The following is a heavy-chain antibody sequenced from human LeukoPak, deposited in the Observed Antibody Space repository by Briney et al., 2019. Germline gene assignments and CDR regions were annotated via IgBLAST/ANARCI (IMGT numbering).Heavy chain of an antibody. D-gene: IGHD5-12*01. J-gene: IGHJ6*02. Sequence: GESPKIPCKGSGYSFTSYWIGWGRQMPGKGLEWMGIIYPGDSDTRYSPSFQGQVPISADKSISTAYLQWSSLKASDTAMYYCARQGGGYEGYYYYGMDVWGQGTTVTVSS. CDR2: IYPGDSDT. V-gene: IGHV5-51*01. CDR3: ARQGGGYEGYYYYGMDV. CDR1: GYSFTSYW.